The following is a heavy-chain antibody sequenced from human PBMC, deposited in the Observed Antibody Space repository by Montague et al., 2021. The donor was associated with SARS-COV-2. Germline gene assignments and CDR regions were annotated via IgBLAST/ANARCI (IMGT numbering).Heavy chain of an antibody. V-gene: IGHV6-1*01. CDR3: ARAYCGGDCYFYWYFDR. Sequence: CAISGDSVSSNIATWNWIRQSPSRGLEWLGRTYYRSKWYNDYAVSVKSRVIINPDTSNNRISLQLNSVTPEDTAVYYCARAYCGGDCYFYWYFDRWGRGTLVTVSA. D-gene: IGHD2-21*02. CDR1: GDSVSSNIAT. CDR2: TYYRSKWYN. J-gene: IGHJ2*01.